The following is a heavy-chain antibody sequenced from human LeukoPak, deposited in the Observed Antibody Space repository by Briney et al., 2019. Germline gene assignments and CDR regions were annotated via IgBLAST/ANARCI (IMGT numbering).Heavy chain of an antibody. CDR3: ARGSVYYYGMDV. V-gene: IGHV4-61*02. J-gene: IGHJ6*02. CDR2: IYTSGST. Sequence: PSQTLSLTRTVSGGSISSGSYYWSWIRQPAGKGLEWIGRIYTSGSTNYNPSLKSRVTISVDTSKNQFSLKLSSVTAADTAVYYCARGSVYYYGMDVWGQGTTVTVSS. CDR1: GGSISSGSYY.